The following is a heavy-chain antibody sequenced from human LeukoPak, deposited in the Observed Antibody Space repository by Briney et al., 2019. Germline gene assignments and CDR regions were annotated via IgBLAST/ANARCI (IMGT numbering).Heavy chain of an antibody. V-gene: IGHV1-69*13. J-gene: IGHJ4*02. CDR2: IIPIFGTA. CDR1: GGTFSSYA. CDR3: AREGTYSSGPNYFDY. Sequence: GASVKVSCKASGGTFSSYAISWVRQAPGQGLEWMGGIIPIFGTANYAQKFQGRVTITADESTSTAYMELSSLRSEDTAVYYCAREGTYSSGPNYFDYWGQGTLVTVSS. D-gene: IGHD6-19*01.